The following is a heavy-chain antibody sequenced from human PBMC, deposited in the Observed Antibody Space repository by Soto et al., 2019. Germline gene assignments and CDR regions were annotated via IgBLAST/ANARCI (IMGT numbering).Heavy chain of an antibody. CDR3: AKGHHGMDV. V-gene: IGHV3-11*05. J-gene: IGHJ6*02. Sequence: QVQLVESGGGLVKPGGSLRLSCVVSGFTFSDGHLSWIRQAPGKGLEWVSYISSSSTYTNYADSVKGRFTISRDNAKNSLYLQMNSLRAEDTAVYYCAKGHHGMDVWGQETTVTVSS. CDR2: ISSSSTYT. CDR1: GFTFSDGH.